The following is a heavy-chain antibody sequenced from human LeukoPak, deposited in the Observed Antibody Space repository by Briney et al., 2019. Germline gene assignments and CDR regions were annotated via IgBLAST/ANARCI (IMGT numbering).Heavy chain of an antibody. CDR1: GGSISSYY. V-gene: IGHV3-11*01. CDR3: ARDRGILSFGQYYFDY. D-gene: IGHD3-10*01. Sequence: LSLTCTVSGGSISSYYWSWIRQAPGKGLEWLSYITNNGRTIYYVDSVKGRFTISRDNAKNSLYLQMNNLRAEDTAVYYCARDRGILSFGQYYFDYWGQGTLVTVSS. J-gene: IGHJ4*02. CDR2: ITNNGRTI.